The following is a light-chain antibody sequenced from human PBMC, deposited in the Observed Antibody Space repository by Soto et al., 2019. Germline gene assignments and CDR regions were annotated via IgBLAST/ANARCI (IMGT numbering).Light chain of an antibody. V-gene: IGKV3-11*01. CDR1: QSVSSY. CDR3: QQRSNWPPVT. Sequence: EIVLTQSPATLSLSPGERATLSCRASQSVSSYLAWYQQKPGQAPRLLIYDASNRAIGIPARFSGSGSGTDFTLTISSLETEDFAVYYCQQRSNWPPVTFGGGTKVDIK. J-gene: IGKJ4*01. CDR2: DAS.